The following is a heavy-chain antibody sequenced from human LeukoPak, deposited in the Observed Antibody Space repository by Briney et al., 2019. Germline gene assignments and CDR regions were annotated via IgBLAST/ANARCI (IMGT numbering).Heavy chain of an antibody. V-gene: IGHV3-48*03. CDR1: GFTFSSYE. D-gene: IGHD5-24*01. CDR3: AKDVGPATNYFFDY. Sequence: PGGSLRLSCAASGFTFSSYEMNWVRQAPGKGLEWVSYISSSGSTIYYADSVKGRFTISRDNAKNSLYLQMNSLRAEDTALYYCAKDVGPATNYFFDYWGQGTQVTVSS. J-gene: IGHJ4*02. CDR2: ISSSGSTI.